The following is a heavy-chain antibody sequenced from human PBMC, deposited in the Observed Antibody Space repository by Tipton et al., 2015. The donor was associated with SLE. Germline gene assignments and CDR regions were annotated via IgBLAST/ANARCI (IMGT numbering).Heavy chain of an antibody. CDR2: IYPSGGT. CDR3: ARAPFYGSGSYETSWWFDP. CDR1: GDSITSDTSY. Sequence: LRLSCTVSGDSITSDTSYWSWIRQPAGQGLEWIGRIYPSGGTNYNPSLKSRVSISIDTSKNQFSLTLNSVTAADTAVYYCARAPFYGSGSYETSWWFDPWGQGTLVTVSS. D-gene: IGHD3-10*01. V-gene: IGHV4-61*02. J-gene: IGHJ5*02.